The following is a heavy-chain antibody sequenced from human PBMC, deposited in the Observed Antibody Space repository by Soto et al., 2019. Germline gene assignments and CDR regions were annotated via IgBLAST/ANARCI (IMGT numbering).Heavy chain of an antibody. D-gene: IGHD3-22*01. CDR2: IYHGGST. CDR1: GYSISSGYY. J-gene: IGHJ5*02. V-gene: IGHV4-38-2*01. CDR3: ARVGPWVPYYYDSSPYTFENWFDP. Sequence: LSLTCAVSGYSISSGYYWGWLRQPPGKGLEWIGGIYHGGSTYYNPSLNSRVTLSIDMTNNHVSLILNSVTAADTAVYYCARVGPWVPYYYDSSPYTFENWFDPWGQVPPVTFSS.